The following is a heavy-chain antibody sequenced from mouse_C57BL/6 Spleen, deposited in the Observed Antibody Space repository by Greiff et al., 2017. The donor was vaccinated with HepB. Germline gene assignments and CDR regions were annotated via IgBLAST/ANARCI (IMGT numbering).Heavy chain of an antibody. CDR3: ARRRELGRDLAY. V-gene: IGHV1-19*01. D-gene: IGHD4-1*01. CDR1: GYTFTDYY. J-gene: IGHJ3*01. CDR2: INPYNGGT. Sequence: EVQLQQSGPVLVKPGASVKMSCKASGYTFTDYYMNWVKQSHGKSLEWIGVINPYNGGTSYNQKFKGKATLTVDKSSSTAYMELNSLTSEDSAVYYCARRRELGRDLAYWGQGTLVTVSA.